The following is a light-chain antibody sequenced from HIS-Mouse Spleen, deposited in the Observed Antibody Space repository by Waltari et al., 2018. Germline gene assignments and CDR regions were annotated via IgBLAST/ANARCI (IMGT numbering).Light chain of an antibody. CDR1: SRYVGGSTY. V-gene: IGLV2-14*03. CDR3: SSYTSSSTLV. Sequence: QSALTQPASVSGSPGQSITISCPVTSRYVGGSTYVSWYQQHPGKAPKLMIYDVSNRPSGVSNRFSGSKSGNTASLTISGLQAEDEADYYCSSYTSSSTLVFGTGTKVTVL. J-gene: IGLJ1*01. CDR2: DVS.